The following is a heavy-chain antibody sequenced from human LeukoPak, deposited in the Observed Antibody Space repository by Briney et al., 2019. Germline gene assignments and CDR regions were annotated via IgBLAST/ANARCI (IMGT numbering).Heavy chain of an antibody. V-gene: IGHV4-34*01. J-gene: IGHJ4*02. D-gene: IGHD5-18*01. CDR1: GGSFSGYY. CDR2: INHSGST. CDR3: ARASGGTWIQLWLRY. Sequence: SETLSLTCAVYGGSFSGYYWSWTRQPPGKGLEWIGEINHSGSTNYNPSLKSRVTISVDTSKNQFSLKLSSVTAADTAVYYCARASGGTWIQLWLRYWGQGTLVTVSS.